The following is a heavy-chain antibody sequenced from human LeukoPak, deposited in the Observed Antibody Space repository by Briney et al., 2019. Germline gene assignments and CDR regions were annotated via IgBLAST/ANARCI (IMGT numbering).Heavy chain of an antibody. CDR2: ISAGGST. CDR1: GFTFSNYA. Sequence: PGGSLRLSCAASGFTFSNYAMSWVRQAPGKGLEWVSTISAGGSTYSADSVKGRFTISRDNSKNTLYLQMNSLRAEDTAVYYCAKESPYFDYWGQGTLVTVSS. CDR3: AKESPYFDY. J-gene: IGHJ4*02. V-gene: IGHV3-23*01.